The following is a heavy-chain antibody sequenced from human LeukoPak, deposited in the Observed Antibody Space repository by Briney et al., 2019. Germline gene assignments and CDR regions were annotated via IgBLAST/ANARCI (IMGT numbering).Heavy chain of an antibody. J-gene: IGHJ6*02. CDR1: GFTFSSYG. CDR3: AKDRAAAGKLYYYGMDV. D-gene: IGHD6-13*01. CDR2: IRYDGSNK. Sequence: GGSLRLSCAASGFTFSSYGMHWVRQAPGKGLEWVAFIRYDGSNKYYADSVKGRFTISRDNSKNTLYLQMNSLRAEDTAVYYCAKDRAAAGKLYYYGMDVWGQGTTVTVSS. V-gene: IGHV3-30*02.